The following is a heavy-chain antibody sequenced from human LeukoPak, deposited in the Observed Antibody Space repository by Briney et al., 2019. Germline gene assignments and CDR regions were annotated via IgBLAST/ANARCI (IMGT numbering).Heavy chain of an antibody. D-gene: IGHD5-18*01. CDR1: GGSISSGGYS. CDR3: AGYSYGFDY. V-gene: IGHV4-30-2*01. Sequence: PSETLPLTCTVSGGSISSGGYSWSWIRQPPGKGLEWIGYIYHSGSTYYNPFLKSRVTISVDRSKNQFSLKLSSVTAADTAVYYCAGYSYGFDYWGQGTLVTVSS. J-gene: IGHJ4*02. CDR2: IYHSGST.